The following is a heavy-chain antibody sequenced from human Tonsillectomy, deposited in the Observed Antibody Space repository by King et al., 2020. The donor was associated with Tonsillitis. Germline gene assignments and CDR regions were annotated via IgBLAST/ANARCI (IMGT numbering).Heavy chain of an antibody. CDR2: IKSKVDGETI. J-gene: IGHJ4*02. V-gene: IGHV3-15*01. D-gene: IGHD3-3*01. CDR1: GSTFSEAW. Sequence: VQLVESGGGLVKPGGSLRLSCTVSGSTFSEAWMSWVRQAPGKGLEWVGLIKSKVDGETIEYAAPVKGRFTISRDDSRNTVFLQMNSLKVEDTALYYCATDFWFYFEKWGRGTQVTVSS. CDR3: ATDFWFYFEK.